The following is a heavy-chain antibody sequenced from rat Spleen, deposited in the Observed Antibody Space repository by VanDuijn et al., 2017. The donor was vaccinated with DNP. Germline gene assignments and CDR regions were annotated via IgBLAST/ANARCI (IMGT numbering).Heavy chain of an antibody. CDR1: GFTFNDYW. V-gene: IGHV5-31*01. J-gene: IGHJ4*01. Sequence: EVQLVESGGDLVQPGRSLKLSCVAFGFTFNDYWMAWIRQVPGKGLEWVASITRSGGSTYYPDSVKGRFTISRDNAKSTLYLQMNSLRSEDTATYYCLKHLDAWGQGTSVTVSS. CDR2: ITRSGGST. CDR3: LKHLDA.